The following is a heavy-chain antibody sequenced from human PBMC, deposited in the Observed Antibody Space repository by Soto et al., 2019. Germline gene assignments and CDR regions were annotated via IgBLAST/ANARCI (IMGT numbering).Heavy chain of an antibody. J-gene: IGHJ6*03. V-gene: IGHV1-8*01. D-gene: IGHD6-13*01. CDR2: MNPNSGNT. CDR1: GYTFTSYD. Sequence: ASVKVSCKASGYTFTSYDINWVRQATGQGLEWMGWMNPNSGNTGYAQKFQGRVTMTRNTSISTAYMELSSLRSEDTAVYYCARGSSGSSSWYYYYYYMDVWGKGTKVTVSS. CDR3: ARGSSGSSSWYYYYYYMDV.